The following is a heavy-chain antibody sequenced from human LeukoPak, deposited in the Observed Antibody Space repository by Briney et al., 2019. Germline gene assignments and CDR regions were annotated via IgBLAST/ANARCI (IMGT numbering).Heavy chain of an antibody. CDR2: IWYDGSNK. D-gene: IGHD1-20*01. CDR1: GFTFSSYG. V-gene: IGHV3-33*06. Sequence: PGRSLRLSCAASGFTFSSYGMHWVRQAPGKGLEWVAVIWYDGSNKYYADSVKGRFTISRDNSKNTLYLQMNNLRAEDTAVYYCAKEGGDTWTNFYFHYWGQGTLVTVSS. CDR3: AKEGGDTWTNFYFHY. J-gene: IGHJ4*02.